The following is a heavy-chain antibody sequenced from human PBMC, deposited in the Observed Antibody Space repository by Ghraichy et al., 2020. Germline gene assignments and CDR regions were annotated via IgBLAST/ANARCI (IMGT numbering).Heavy chain of an antibody. D-gene: IGHD2-15*01. CDR3: AREQTTRTCTGGRCYVSLNGWFDP. Sequence: GGSLRLSCAASEFTVSSNYMSWVRQAPGKGLEWVSVIYSDGSTYYADSVKGRFTISRDNSKNTLYLQMNSLRAEDTAVYFCAREQTTRTCTGGRCYVSLNGWFDPWGQEPWSPSPQ. V-gene: IGHV3-53*01. J-gene: IGHJ5*02. CDR1: EFTVSSNY. CDR2: IYSDGST.